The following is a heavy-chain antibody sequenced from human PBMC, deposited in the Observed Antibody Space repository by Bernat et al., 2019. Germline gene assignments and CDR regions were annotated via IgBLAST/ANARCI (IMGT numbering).Heavy chain of an antibody. CDR2: IKSKTDGGTT. Sequence: EVQLVESGGGLVKPGGSLRLSCAASGFTFNDAGMSWVRQAPGKGLEWVGRIKSKTDGGTTDYAAPVKGRFTIPRDDSKNTLYLHMNSLKTEDTAVYDCNTISRPNYLGHFDYWGQGTLVTVSS. J-gene: IGHJ4*02. CDR1: GFTFNDAG. V-gene: IGHV3-15*07. D-gene: IGHD1-7*01. CDR3: NTISRPNYLGHFDY.